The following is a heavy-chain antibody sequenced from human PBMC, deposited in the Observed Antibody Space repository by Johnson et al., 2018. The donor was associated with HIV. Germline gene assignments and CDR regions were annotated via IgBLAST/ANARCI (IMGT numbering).Heavy chain of an antibody. CDR3: ARAGAVGFDAFDI. V-gene: IGHV3-20*04. CDR1: GFTFSSYG. Sequence: VQLVESGGGVVQPGRSLRLSCAASGFTFSSYGMHWVRQAPGKGLEWVSGINWNGGSTGYADSVKGRFTISRDNAKNSLYLQMTSLRAEDTAVYYCARAGAVGFDAFDIWGQGTMVTVSS. CDR2: INWNGGST. D-gene: IGHD6-19*01. J-gene: IGHJ3*02.